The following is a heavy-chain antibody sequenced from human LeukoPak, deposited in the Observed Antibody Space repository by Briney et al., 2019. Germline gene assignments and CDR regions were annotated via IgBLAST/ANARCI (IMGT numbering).Heavy chain of an antibody. CDR2: ISYDGSNK. Sequence: GGSLRLSCAASGFTSSSYAMHWVRQAPGKGLEWVAVISYDGSNKYYADSVKGRFTISRDNSKNTLYLQMNSLRAEDTAVYYCARDLSSIVVVITSLGYWGQGTLVTVSS. J-gene: IGHJ4*02. CDR3: ARDLSSIVVVITSLGY. V-gene: IGHV3-30-3*01. D-gene: IGHD3-22*01. CDR1: GFTSSSYA.